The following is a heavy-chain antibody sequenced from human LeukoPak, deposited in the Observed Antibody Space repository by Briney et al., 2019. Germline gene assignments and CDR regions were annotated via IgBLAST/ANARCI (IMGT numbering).Heavy chain of an antibody. Sequence: GGSLRLSCAASGFSFSTYGMHWVRQAPGKGLEWVAFTRYDGTYKYYADSVKGRFTISRDNSKNTLYLQMNSLRAEDTAVYYCAKDGLKTSYDFWSGYSYFDYWGQGTLVTVSS. CDR3: AKDGLKTSYDFWSGYSYFDY. J-gene: IGHJ4*02. CDR1: GFSFSTYG. CDR2: TRYDGTYK. V-gene: IGHV3-30*02. D-gene: IGHD3-3*01.